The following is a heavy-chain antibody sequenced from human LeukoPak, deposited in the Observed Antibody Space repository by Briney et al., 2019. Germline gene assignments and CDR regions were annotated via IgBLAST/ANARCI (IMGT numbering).Heavy chain of an antibody. V-gene: IGHV4-59*02. J-gene: IGHJ4*02. CDR3: ARGNDSSGYTGEFDY. CDR2: IYYSENT. CDR1: GGSVSSFY. D-gene: IGHD3-22*01. Sequence: SETLSLTCTVSGGSVSSFYWSWIRQPPGKGLEWIGYIYYSENTNYNPSLKGRVSISADTSKNQFSLRLSSVTAADTAVYYCARGNDSSGYTGEFDYWGQGTLVTVSS.